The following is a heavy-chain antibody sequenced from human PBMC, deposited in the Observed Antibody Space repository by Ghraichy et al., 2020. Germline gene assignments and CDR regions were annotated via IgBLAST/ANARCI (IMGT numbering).Heavy chain of an antibody. CDR1: GFTFSSYG. D-gene: IGHD6-19*01. Sequence: GGSLRLSCAASGFTFSSYGMHWVRQAPGKGLEWVAFIRYDGSNKYYADSVKGRFTISRDNSKNTLYLQMNSLRAEDTAVYYCAKVKNFEQWLVKGGVDAFDIWGQGTMVTVSS. CDR3: AKVKNFEQWLVKGGVDAFDI. CDR2: IRYDGSNK. V-gene: IGHV3-30*02. J-gene: IGHJ3*02.